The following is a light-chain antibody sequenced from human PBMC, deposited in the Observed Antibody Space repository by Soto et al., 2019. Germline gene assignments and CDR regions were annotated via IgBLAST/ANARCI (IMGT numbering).Light chain of an antibody. CDR3: QQYFSAHLT. CDR2: RAS. CDR1: QSLLNSANDKIH. Sequence: DMVMTQSPASLAVSPGERATINCKSSQSLLNSANDKIHLAWYQQKPGQPPKLLIWRASTRDSGVPDRFSGSGSGTDFTLTINSLQAEDVATYYCQQYFSAHLTFGGGTKVEI. J-gene: IGKJ4*01. V-gene: IGKV4-1*01.